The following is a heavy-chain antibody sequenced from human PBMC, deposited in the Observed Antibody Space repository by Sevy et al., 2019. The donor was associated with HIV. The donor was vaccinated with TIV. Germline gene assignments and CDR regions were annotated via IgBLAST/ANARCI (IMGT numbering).Heavy chain of an antibody. CDR2: IYHSGST. D-gene: IGHD6-13*01. CDR1: GYSISSGYY. Sequence: SETLSLTCTVSGYSISSGYYWGWIRQPPGKGLEWIGSIYHSGSTYYNPSRKSRVTISVDTSKNQFSLKLSSVTAADTAVYYCASGGSSWLDYYYYGMDVWGQGTTVTVSS. V-gene: IGHV4-38-2*02. CDR3: ASGGSSWLDYYYYGMDV. J-gene: IGHJ6*02.